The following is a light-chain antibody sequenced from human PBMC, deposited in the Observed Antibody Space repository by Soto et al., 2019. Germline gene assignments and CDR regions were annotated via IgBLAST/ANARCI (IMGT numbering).Light chain of an antibody. V-gene: IGLV2-14*01. CDR3: SSYTSSSTRVV. CDR1: SSDVGGYNY. J-gene: IGLJ2*01. CDR2: EVS. Sequence: QYALTQPASVSGSPGQSITISCTGTSSDVGGYNYVSWYQQHPGKAPKLMIYEVSNRPSGVSNRFSGSKSGNTASLTISGLQAEDEADYYCSSYTSSSTRVVFGGGTKLTVL.